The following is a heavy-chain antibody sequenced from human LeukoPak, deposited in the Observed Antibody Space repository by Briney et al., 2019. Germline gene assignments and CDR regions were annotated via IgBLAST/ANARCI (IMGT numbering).Heavy chain of an antibody. Sequence: SETLSLTCAVYGGSFSGYYWSWIRQPPGKGLEWIGEINHSGSTNYNPSLKSRVTISVDTSKNQFSLKLSSVTAADTAVYYCARARRFYGSGGYRAYYYMDVWGKGTTVTISS. CDR1: GGSFSGYY. CDR3: ARARRFYGSGGYRAYYYMDV. V-gene: IGHV4-34*01. J-gene: IGHJ6*03. CDR2: INHSGST. D-gene: IGHD3-10*01.